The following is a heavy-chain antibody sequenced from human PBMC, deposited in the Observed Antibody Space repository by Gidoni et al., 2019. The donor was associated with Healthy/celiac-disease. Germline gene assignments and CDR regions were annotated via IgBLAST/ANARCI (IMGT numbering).Heavy chain of an antibody. CDR2: ISGSGGST. CDR3: AKGLRRAYSSSWYYFD. V-gene: IGHV3-23*01. J-gene: IGHJ4*01. Sequence: EAKVLESGAGSVQLGGSLRSSCAASVFTFSSYAMGWVRQAPGKGLEWVAAISGSGGSTYYADSVKGRFTISRDKSKNTLYLQMNSLRAEDTAVYYCAKGLRRAYSSSWYYFD. CDR1: VFTFSSYA. D-gene: IGHD6-13*01.